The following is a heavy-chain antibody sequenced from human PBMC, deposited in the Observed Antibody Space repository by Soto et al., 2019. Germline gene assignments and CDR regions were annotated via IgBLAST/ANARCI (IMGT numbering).Heavy chain of an antibody. J-gene: IGHJ4*02. V-gene: IGHV3-23*01. Sequence: EVQLLESGGNLVQPGGSLRLSCAASGFTFSSYVMSWVRQAPGKGLEWVSTISGSGASIYDADSVKGRFTISRDNSKNTVYLQMNSLRAEDTAVYYCAKDRLGSCTGCTCYGSDYWGQGTLVTVSS. CDR3: AKDRLGSCTGCTCYGSDY. CDR2: ISGSGASI. D-gene: IGHD2-15*01. CDR1: GFTFSSYV.